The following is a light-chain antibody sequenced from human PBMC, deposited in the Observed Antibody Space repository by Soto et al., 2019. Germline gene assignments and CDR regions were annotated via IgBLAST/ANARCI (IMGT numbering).Light chain of an antibody. J-gene: IGKJ2*01. CDR3: QQSYSTPA. CDR1: QSISSY. CDR2: AAS. V-gene: IGKV1-39*01. Sequence: DIQMTQXPSSLSASVGDRVTITCRASQSISSYLNWYQQKPVKAPKLLIYAASRLQSGVPSRFSGRGSGTDFTPPISRLQPEALATYYYQQSYSTPAFGQGTKLEIK.